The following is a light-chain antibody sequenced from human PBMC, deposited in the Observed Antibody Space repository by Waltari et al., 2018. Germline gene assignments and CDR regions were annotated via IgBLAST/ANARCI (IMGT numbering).Light chain of an antibody. CDR1: QGIVNS. J-gene: IGKJ4*01. Sequence: DIQMTQSPSSLSASVGDRVTITCRATQGIVNSLAWFQQNPGQAPKSLIYAAASLQRGVPSRFSGSGSGTDFTLIISSLQPEDFATYYCQQYSVYPRTFGGGTKVQIK. CDR3: QQYSVYPRT. V-gene: IGKV1-16*01. CDR2: AAA.